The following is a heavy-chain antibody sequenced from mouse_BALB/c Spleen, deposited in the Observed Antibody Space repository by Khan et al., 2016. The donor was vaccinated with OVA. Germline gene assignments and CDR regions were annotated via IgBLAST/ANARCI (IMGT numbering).Heavy chain of an antibody. Sequence: QVQLQQSGPELVKPGASLKVSCKASGYTFTDYIIGWVKQSTRQGLEWIGDIFPGSGTPYYNEKFKDKATLTADKSSKTAYRQISSLTSEDSAVYFCARGGYSVFAYWGQGTLVTVSA. CDR2: IFPGSGTP. J-gene: IGHJ3*01. CDR3: ARGGYSVFAY. CDR1: GYTFTDYI. D-gene: IGHD2-14*01. V-gene: IGHV1-77*01.